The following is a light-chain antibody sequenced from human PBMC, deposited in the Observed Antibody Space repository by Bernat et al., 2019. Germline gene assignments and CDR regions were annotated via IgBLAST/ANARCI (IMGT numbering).Light chain of an antibody. Sequence: DIQLTQSPSFLSASVGDRVTITCRASQVINTYLAWYQQKPGKAPKLLIYATSTLQSGVPSRFSGSGSGTEFTLTISSLQPQDVATYYCQQLDSYPLTFGGETRVDIK. V-gene: IGKV1-9*01. J-gene: IGKJ4*01. CDR1: QVINTY. CDR2: ATS. CDR3: QQLDSYPLT.